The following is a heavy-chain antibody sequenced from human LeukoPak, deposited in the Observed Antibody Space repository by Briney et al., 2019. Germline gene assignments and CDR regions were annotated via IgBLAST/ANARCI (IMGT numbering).Heavy chain of an antibody. J-gene: IGHJ6*04. D-gene: IGHD3-16*02. CDR1: GYTFTSYY. V-gene: IGHV1-46*01. CDR2: INPSGGST. Sequence: ASVKLSCKASGYTFTSYYMHWVRQAPGQGLEWMGIINPSGGSTSYAQKFQGRVTMTRDPSTSTVYMELSSLRSEDTAVYYCERDTPLPLYGMDVWGKGTTVTVYS. CDR3: ERDTPLPLYGMDV.